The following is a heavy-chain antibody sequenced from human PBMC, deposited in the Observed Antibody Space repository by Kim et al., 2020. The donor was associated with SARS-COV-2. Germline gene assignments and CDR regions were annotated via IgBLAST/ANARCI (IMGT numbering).Heavy chain of an antibody. J-gene: IGHJ4*02. CDR3: ARARGAGAYYHDS. Sequence: KYAEKVQGRVTMTRDTSTNTVYMDLRSLRSDDTAIYFCARARGAGAYYHDSWGQGTLVTVSS. D-gene: IGHD1-26*01. V-gene: IGHV1-18*01.